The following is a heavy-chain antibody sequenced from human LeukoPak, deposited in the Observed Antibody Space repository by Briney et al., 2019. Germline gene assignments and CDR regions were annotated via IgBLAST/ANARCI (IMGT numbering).Heavy chain of an antibody. CDR1: GGSISSYY. Sequence: SETLSLTCTVSGGSISSYYWSWIRQPPGKGLEWIGYIYYSGSTNYNPSLKSRVTISVDTSKNQFSLKLSSVTAADTAVYYCAGHSGWYYYFDYWGQGTLVTVSS. J-gene: IGHJ4*02. CDR3: AGHSGWYYYFDY. CDR2: IYYSGST. D-gene: IGHD6-19*01. V-gene: IGHV4-59*08.